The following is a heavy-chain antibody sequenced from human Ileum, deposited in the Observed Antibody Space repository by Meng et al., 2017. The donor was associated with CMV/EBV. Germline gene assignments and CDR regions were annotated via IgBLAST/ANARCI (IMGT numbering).Heavy chain of an antibody. J-gene: IGHJ5*02. Sequence: YTFAKYAISWVRQAPGQGLEWMGWINANNGYTNYAQKLQGRVTVTIDTSTSTAYMELRTLRSDDTAVYYCARAEILWFGELTNWLDPWGQGTLVTVSS. D-gene: IGHD3-10*01. CDR3: ARAEILWFGELTNWLDP. CDR2: INANNGYT. V-gene: IGHV1-18*01. CDR1: YTFAKYA.